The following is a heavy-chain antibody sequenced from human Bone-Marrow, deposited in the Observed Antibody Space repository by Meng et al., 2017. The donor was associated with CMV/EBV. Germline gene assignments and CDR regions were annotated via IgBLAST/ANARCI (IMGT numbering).Heavy chain of an antibody. CDR3: AKLNGQMAAHY. Sequence: KVSRKASGYRFTNYWIGWVRQMPGKGLEWMGIIYPGDSDTRYSPSFQGQVTISADKSITTAYLQWSSLKASDTAMYYCAKLNGQMAAHYWGQGTLVTVSS. J-gene: IGHJ4*02. CDR1: GYRFTNYW. CDR2: IYPGDSDT. D-gene: IGHD5-24*01. V-gene: IGHV5-51*01.